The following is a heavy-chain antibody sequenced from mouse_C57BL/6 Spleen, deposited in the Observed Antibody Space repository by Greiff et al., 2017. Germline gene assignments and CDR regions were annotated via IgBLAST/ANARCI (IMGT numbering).Heavy chain of an antibody. CDR3: ARGATVVATRSFWYFDV. CDR2: FHPYNGDT. J-gene: IGHJ1*03. D-gene: IGHD1-1*01. Sequence: VKLVESGAELVKPGASVKMSCKASGYTFTTYPIEWMQQNHGKSLEWIGTFHPYNGDTKYNEKFKGKATLPVEKSSSTVYLELSRLTSDDSAVYYCARGATVVATRSFWYFDVWGTGTTVTVSS. V-gene: IGHV1-47*01. CDR1: GYTFTTYP.